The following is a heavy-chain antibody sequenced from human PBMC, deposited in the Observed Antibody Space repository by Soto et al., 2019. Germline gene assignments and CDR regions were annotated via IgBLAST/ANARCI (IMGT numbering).Heavy chain of an antibody. CDR1: GGTFSSYT. Sequence: GASVKVSCKASGGTFSSYTISWVRQAPGQGLEWMGWISPYSGNTHYASKVQGRLTMTTDTFTSTAYMDLGSLTSDDTAVYYCAMVDNYVTPTPQDVWGQGTTVTVSS. CDR2: ISPYSGNT. D-gene: IGHD3-16*01. CDR3: AMVDNYVTPTPQDV. J-gene: IGHJ6*02. V-gene: IGHV1-18*01.